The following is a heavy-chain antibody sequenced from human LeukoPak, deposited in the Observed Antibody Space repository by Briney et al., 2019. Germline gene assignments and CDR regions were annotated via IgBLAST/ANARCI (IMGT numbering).Heavy chain of an antibody. CDR1: GYTFTGYY. D-gene: IGHD4-17*01. V-gene: IGHV1-8*02. Sequence: SVKVSCKASGYTFTGYYMHWVRPAPGQGLEWMGWINPNSGNTGYAQKFQGRVTMTRNTSISTAYMELSSLRSEDTAVYYCARVAPDYGDYPDYWGQGTLVTVSS. CDR3: ARVAPDYGDYPDY. CDR2: INPNSGNT. J-gene: IGHJ4*02.